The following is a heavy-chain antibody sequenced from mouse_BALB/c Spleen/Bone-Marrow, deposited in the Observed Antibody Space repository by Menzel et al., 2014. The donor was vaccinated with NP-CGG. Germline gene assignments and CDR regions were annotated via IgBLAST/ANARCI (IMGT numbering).Heavy chain of an antibody. J-gene: IGHJ1*01. D-gene: IGHD1-1*01. CDR3: ARYYYGSSYWYFDV. V-gene: IGHV3-8*02. CDR2: ISYSGST. CDR1: GDSITSGY. Sequence: EVKLVESGPSLVKPSQPLSLTCSVTGDSITSGYWNWIRKFPGNKLEYMGYISYSGSTYYNPSLKSRISITRDTSKNXYYLQLNSVTTEDTATYYCARYYYGSSYWYFDVWGAGTTVTVSS.